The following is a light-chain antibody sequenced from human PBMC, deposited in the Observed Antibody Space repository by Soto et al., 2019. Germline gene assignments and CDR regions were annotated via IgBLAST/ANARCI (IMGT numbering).Light chain of an antibody. CDR2: GTS. J-gene: IGKJ4*01. V-gene: IGKV3-20*01. CDR1: QSISSSY. Sequence: EIVLTQSPGTLSLSPGERATLSCRASQSISSSYLALYQQKPGQAPRLLLYGTSSRATGIPDRFSGSGSGTDFTLTISRLEPEDFAVYSCQQYDSSPLTFGGGTRVEIK. CDR3: QQYDSSPLT.